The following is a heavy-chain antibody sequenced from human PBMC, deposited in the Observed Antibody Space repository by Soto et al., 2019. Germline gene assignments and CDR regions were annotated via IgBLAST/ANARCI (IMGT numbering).Heavy chain of an antibody. CDR3: ASSAIFGVVKDDY. V-gene: IGHV3-53*01. CDR2: IYSGGST. CDR1: GVSGSSKN. Sequence: QRGRSLRVYCADSGVSGSSKNISWVRQAPGKGLEWVSGIYSGGSTYYADSVKGRFSISRDNSKNTLYLQMSSLRAEDTAVYYCASSAIFGVVKDDYWGQASLVSV. J-gene: IGHJ4*02. D-gene: IGHD3-3*01.